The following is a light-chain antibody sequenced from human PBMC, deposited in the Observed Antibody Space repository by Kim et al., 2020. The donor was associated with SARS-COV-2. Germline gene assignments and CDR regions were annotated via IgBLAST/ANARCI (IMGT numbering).Light chain of an antibody. CDR2: KAS. Sequence: ASVGDRVTITCRASQSISSWLAWYQQRPVKAPKLLIYKASSLESGVPSRFSCSVSVTEFTLSISSLQPDDFATYYCQQYHTYSRYTIGHGTKLEI. V-gene: IGKV1-5*03. CDR1: QSISSW. J-gene: IGKJ2*01. CDR3: QQYHTYSRYT.